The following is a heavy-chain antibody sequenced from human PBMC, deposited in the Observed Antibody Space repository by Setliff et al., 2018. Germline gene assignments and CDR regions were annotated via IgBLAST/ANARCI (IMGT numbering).Heavy chain of an antibody. D-gene: IGHD3-16*01. J-gene: IGHJ4*02. V-gene: IGHV3-7*01. CDR3: ARDGGEY. CDR2: IKQDGSEK. CDR1: GITFKNAW. Sequence: TGGSLRLSCAASGITFKNAWMSWVRQAPGKGLEWVANIKQDGSEKYYVDSVKGRFTISRDNAKNSLYLQMNSLRAEDTAVYYCARDGGEYWGQGTLVTVSS.